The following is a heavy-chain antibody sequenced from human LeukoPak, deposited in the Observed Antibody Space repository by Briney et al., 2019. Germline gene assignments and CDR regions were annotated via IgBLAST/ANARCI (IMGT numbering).Heavy chain of an antibody. J-gene: IGHJ4*02. D-gene: IGHD3-22*01. CDR3: ARTQDYFDTTRYFDY. CDR2: ISGYNGAT. V-gene: IGHV1-18*01. Sequence: GASVKVSCKASGYTFTSNYMTWVGQAPGQGLEWMGWISGYNGATNYAQKFQGRVTMTTDTSTSTAYMELRSLRSDDTAIYYCARTQDYFDTTRYFDYWGQGTLVTVSS. CDR1: GYTFTSNY.